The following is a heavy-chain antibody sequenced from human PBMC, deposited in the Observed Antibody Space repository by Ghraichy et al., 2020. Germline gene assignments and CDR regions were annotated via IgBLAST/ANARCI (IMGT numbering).Heavy chain of an antibody. CDR1: GFTFSSYA. V-gene: IGHV3-23*01. J-gene: IGHJ4*02. Sequence: GGSLRLSCAASGFTFSSYAMSWVRQAPGKGLEWVSAISGSGGSTYYADSVKGRFTISRDNSKNTLYLQMNSLRAEDTALYYCATSGSRGPFDYWGQGTLVTVSS. CDR3: ATSGSRGPFDY. D-gene: IGHD1-26*01. CDR2: ISGSGGST.